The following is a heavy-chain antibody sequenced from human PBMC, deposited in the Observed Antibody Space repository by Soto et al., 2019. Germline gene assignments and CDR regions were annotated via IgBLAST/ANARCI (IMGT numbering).Heavy chain of an antibody. CDR1: GFTFSNAW. J-gene: IGHJ4*01. Sequence: PGGSLRLSCAASGFTFSNAWINWVRQAPGKGLEWVGRVKSKTHGGTIDFAAPVKGRFAISRDVSKNVVYLEMNSLKTEDTAIYYCTTDSYITSIIVRFDYWGHGTLVTVSS. D-gene: IGHD3-22*01. CDR3: TTDSYITSIIVRFDY. V-gene: IGHV3-15*07. CDR2: VKSKTHGGTI.